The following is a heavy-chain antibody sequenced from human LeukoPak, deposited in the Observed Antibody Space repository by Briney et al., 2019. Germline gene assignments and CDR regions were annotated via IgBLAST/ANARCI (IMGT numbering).Heavy chain of an antibody. J-gene: IGHJ4*02. CDR3: ARDPQSTYGSDY. D-gene: IGHD4-17*01. V-gene: IGHV3-11*06. CDR2: ISSSSGYT. CDR1: GFTFSDYY. Sequence: GGSLRLSCAASGFTFSDYYMSWIRQAPGKGLEWVSYISSSSGYTNYADSVKGRFTISRDNAKNSLYLQMNSLRAEDTAVYYCARDPQSTYGSDYWGQGTLVTVSS.